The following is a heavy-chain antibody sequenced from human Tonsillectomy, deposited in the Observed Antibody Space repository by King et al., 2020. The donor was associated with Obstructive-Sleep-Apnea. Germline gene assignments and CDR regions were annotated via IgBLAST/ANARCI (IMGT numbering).Heavy chain of an antibody. D-gene: IGHD2-21*02. Sequence: VQLVESGGGLVKPGGSLRLSCAASGFTFSIAWMSWVRQAPGKGPEWVGRVKSNGDGGTTDYDASVKGRFTISRDDSKNTLYLQMDSLKTEDTAVYYCATRNPPYGDYCFDYWGQGTLVTVSS. V-gene: IGHV3-15*01. CDR1: GFTFSIAW. CDR3: ATRNPPYGDYCFDY. CDR2: VKSNGDGGTT. J-gene: IGHJ4*02.